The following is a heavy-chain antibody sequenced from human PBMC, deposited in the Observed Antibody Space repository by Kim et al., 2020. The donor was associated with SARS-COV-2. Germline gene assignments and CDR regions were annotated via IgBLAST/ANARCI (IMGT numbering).Heavy chain of an antibody. D-gene: IGHD5-18*01. J-gene: IGHJ4*02. Sequence: GGSLRLSCAASGFTFSSYGMHWVRQAPGKGLEWVAVISYDGSNKYYADSVKGRFTISRDNSKNTLYLQMNSLRAEDTAVYYCAKPRGYSYGSPFDYWGQGTLVTASS. CDR3: AKPRGYSYGSPFDY. V-gene: IGHV3-30*18. CDR1: GFTFSSYG. CDR2: ISYDGSNK.